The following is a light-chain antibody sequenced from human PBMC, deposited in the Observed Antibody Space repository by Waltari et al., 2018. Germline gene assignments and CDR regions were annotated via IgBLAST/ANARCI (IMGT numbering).Light chain of an antibody. Sequence: IVMSQYPLSLSVTPGEPASTSCRSSVSLLHGDGKTFLVWYLQRPGQSPQLLIYLGSYRASGDPERFSASGSGTDFTLKISRVEAADVGMYYCMQSLKNPLTFGGGTKVES. CDR1: VSLLHGDGKTF. J-gene: IGKJ4*01. CDR3: MQSLKNPLT. V-gene: IGKV2-28*01. CDR2: LGS.